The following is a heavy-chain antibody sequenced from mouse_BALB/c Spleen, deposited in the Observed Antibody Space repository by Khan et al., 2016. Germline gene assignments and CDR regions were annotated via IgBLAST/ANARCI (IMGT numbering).Heavy chain of an antibody. CDR3: ARWNDYYFDY. CDR1: GYSITSDYA. CDR2: ISYSGST. Sequence: EVQLQESGPGLVKPSQSLSLTCTATGYSITSDYAWNWIRQSPGNKLEWMGYISYSGSTSYNPSLTSRISITRDTSKNQFFLQLNSVTTEDTATYYCARWNDYYFDYWGQGTTLTVSS. J-gene: IGHJ2*01. V-gene: IGHV3-2*02. D-gene: IGHD2-4*01.